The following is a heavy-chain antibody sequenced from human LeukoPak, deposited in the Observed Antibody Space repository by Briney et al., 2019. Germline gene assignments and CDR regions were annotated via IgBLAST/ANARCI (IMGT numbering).Heavy chain of an antibody. V-gene: IGHV1-69*05. CDR3: ARQAGEHGTYYYGMDV. J-gene: IGHJ6*02. Sequence: SVKVSCKASGGTFSSYAISWVRQAPGQGLEWMGGIIPIFGTANYAQKFQGRVTITTDESTSTAYMELSSLRSEDTAVYYCARQAGEHGTYYYGMDVWGQGTTVTVSS. D-gene: IGHD1/OR15-1a*01. CDR2: IIPIFGTA. CDR1: GGTFSSYA.